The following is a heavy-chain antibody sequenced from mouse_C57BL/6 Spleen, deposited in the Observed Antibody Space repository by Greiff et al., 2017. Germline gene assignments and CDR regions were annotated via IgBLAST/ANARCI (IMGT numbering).Heavy chain of an antibody. CDR1: GFSLTSYG. CDR2: IWSGGST. V-gene: IGHV2-2*01. Sequence: VKLMESGPGLVQPSPSLSITCTVSGFSLTSYGVHWVRQSPGKGLEWLGVIWSGGSTDYNAAFISRLSISKDNSKSQVFFKMNRLQADDTAIYYCARTGTIYYAMDYWGQGTSVTVSS. J-gene: IGHJ4*01. D-gene: IGHD4-1*01. CDR3: ARTGTIYYAMDY.